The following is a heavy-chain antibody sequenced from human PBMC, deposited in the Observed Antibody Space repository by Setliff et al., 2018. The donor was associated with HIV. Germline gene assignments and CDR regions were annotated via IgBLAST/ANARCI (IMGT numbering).Heavy chain of an antibody. CDR2: ITSTGINI. CDR1: GFTFSIYG. V-gene: IGHV3-48*01. D-gene: IGHD5-18*01. Sequence: GGSLRLSCAASGFTFSIYGMNWVRQAPGKGLEWISFITSTGINIYYTDSVKGRFTISRDNAKNSLYLQMNSLRAEDTAVYYCARDWVDTAMADDYWGQGTLVTVSS. CDR3: ARDWVDTAMADDY. J-gene: IGHJ4*02.